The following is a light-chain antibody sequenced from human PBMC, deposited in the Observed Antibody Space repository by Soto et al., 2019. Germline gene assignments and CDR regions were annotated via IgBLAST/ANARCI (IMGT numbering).Light chain of an antibody. V-gene: IGKV3-20*01. Sequence: EIVLTQSPGTLSLSPGERATLSCRASQSVSSSYLAWYQQKPGQAPRLLIYGASSRATGIPDRFSGGGSGKDFTLTISILEPEDVAVYYCQQYGRSPTFGGGTKVEIK. CDR1: QSVSSSY. J-gene: IGKJ4*01. CDR2: GAS. CDR3: QQYGRSPT.